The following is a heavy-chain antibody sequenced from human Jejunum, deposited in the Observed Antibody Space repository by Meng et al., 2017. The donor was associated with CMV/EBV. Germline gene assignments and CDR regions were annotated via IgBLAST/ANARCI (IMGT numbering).Heavy chain of an antibody. CDR2: ISSSSRAI. CDR3: TRDQRRAADHDPFDY. J-gene: IGHJ4*02. V-gene: IGHV3-21*02. CDR1: GFTFSTYS. Sequence: EVQLVXSXXXXXKSXGXXXLAXSXSGFTFSTYSMNWVRQAPGKGLEWVSSISSSSRAIYTADSVKGRFTTSRDNAGNSLFLQMNSLRADDTAVYFCTRDQRRAADHDPFDYWGQGTLVTVSS. D-gene: IGHD6-25*01.